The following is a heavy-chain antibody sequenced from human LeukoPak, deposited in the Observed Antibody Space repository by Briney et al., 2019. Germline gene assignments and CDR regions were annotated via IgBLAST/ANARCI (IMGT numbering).Heavy chain of an antibody. J-gene: IGHJ4*02. CDR1: GYTFTRYD. CDR2: MNPNSGNT. V-gene: IGHV1-8*01. CDR3: ARGDDYDYFDY. D-gene: IGHD4-17*01. Sequence: GASVKVSCKASGYTFTRYDINWVRQATGQGLEWMGWMNPNSGNTGYAQKFQGRVTMARNTSISTAYMELSSLRSEDTAVYYCARGDDYDYFDYWGQGTLVTVSS.